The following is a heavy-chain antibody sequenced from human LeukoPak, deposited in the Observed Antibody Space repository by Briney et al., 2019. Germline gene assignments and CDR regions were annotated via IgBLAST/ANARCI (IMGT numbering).Heavy chain of an antibody. D-gene: IGHD6-19*01. CDR2: ISYDGSNK. CDR1: GFTFSSYG. J-gene: IGHJ6*02. Sequence: PGGSLRLSCAASGFTFSSYGMHWVRQAPGKGLEWVAVISYDGSNKYYADSVKGRFTISRDNSKNTLYPQMNSLRAEDTAVYYCAKDRLQWPNYYYYYGMDVWGQGTTVTVSS. CDR3: AKDRLQWPNYYYYYGMDV. V-gene: IGHV3-30*18.